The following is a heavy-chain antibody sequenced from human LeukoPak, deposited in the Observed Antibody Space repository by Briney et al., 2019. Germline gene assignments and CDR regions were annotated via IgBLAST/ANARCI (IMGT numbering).Heavy chain of an antibody. CDR3: ARRGDSSGYYNWFDP. CDR2: IYYSGST. Sequence: SETLSLTCTVSGGSISSSSYYWGWIRQPPGKGLEWIGNIYYSGSTYYNPSLKSRVTISVDTSKNQFSLKLSSVTAADTAVYYCARRGDSSGYYNWFDPWGQGTLVTVSS. J-gene: IGHJ5*02. D-gene: IGHD3-22*01. CDR1: GGSISSSSYY. V-gene: IGHV4-39*01.